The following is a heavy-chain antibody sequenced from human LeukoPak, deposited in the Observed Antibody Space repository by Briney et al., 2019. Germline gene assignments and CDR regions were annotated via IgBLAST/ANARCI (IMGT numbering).Heavy chain of an antibody. CDR1: GDSITNGTFH. J-gene: IGHJ4*02. CDR2: INHSGST. Sequence: SQTLSLTCTVSGDSITNGTFHWSWIRQPPGKGLEWIGEINHSGSTNYNPSLKSRVTISVDTSKNQFSLKLSSVTAADTAVYYCARGNGHGSGSYYFDYWGQGTLVTVSS. CDR3: ARGNGHGSGSYYFDY. V-gene: IGHV4-39*07. D-gene: IGHD3-10*01.